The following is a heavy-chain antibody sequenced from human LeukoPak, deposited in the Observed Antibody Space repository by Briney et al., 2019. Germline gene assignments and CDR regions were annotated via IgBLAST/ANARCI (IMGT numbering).Heavy chain of an antibody. Sequence: PSETLSLTCTVSGVSISGTGFHCSWLRLQPGNGLEWIGYIYYTGTSQYNPSLKIRASISLDTSKDQFALRRTSVTAADTARYYCARGGRGPFDYWGQGTLVTVSS. D-gene: IGHD3-16*01. CDR1: GVSISGTGFH. CDR3: ARGGRGPFDY. J-gene: IGHJ4*02. CDR2: IYYTGTS. V-gene: IGHV4-31*03.